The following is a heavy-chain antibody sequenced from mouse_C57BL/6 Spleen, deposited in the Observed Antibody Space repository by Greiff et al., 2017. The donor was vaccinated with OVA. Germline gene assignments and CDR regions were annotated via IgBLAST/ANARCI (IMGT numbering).Heavy chain of an antibody. CDR1: GYTFTSYW. CDR2: IHPSDSDT. J-gene: IGHJ3*01. V-gene: IGHV1-74*01. CDR3: AIWASLDGYDGSWFAY. Sequence: QVQLQQPGAELVKPGASVKVSCKASGYTFTSYWMHWVKQRPGQGLEWIGRIHPSDSDTNYNQKFKGKATLTVDKSSSTAYMQLSSLTSEDSAVYYCAIWASLDGYDGSWFAYWGQGTLVTVSA. D-gene: IGHD2-2*01.